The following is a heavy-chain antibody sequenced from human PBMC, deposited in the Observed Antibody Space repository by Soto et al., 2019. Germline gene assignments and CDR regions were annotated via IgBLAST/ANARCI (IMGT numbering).Heavy chain of an antibody. CDR2: ISGSGGST. V-gene: IGHV3-23*01. CDR1: VFTFSSYA. CDR3: AKCPPNYDILTGYGFGSPSPQYFDY. J-gene: IGHJ4*02. D-gene: IGHD3-9*01. Sequence: GGSLRLSCAASVFTFSSYAMSWVRQAPGKGLEWVSAISGSGGSTYYADSVKGRFTISRDNSKNTLYLQMNSLRAEDTAVYYCAKCPPNYDILTGYGFGSPSPQYFDYWGQGTLVTVSS.